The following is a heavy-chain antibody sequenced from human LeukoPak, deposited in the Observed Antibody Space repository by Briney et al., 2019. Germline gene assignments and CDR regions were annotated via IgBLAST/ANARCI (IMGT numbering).Heavy chain of an antibody. J-gene: IGHJ6*03. CDR3: ARLLSRRAPYYYMDV. CDR1: GGSFSGYY. CDR2: INHSGST. V-gene: IGHV4-34*01. Sequence: PSETLSLTCAVYGGSFSGYYWSWIRQPPGKGLEWIGEINHSGSTNYNPSLKSRVTISVDTSKNQFSLKLSSVTAADTAVYYCARLLSRRAPYYYMDVWGKGTTVTISS.